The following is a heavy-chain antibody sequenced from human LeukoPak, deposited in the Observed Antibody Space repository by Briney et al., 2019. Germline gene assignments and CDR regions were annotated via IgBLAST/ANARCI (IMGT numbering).Heavy chain of an antibody. CDR3: ARDQGMGSGWYADAFDI. D-gene: IGHD6-19*01. CDR1: GYTFTNYD. Sequence: ASVKVSCKASGYTFTNYDINWVRQATGQGLEWMGWLHPNSGTAGYAQNFQGRVTITGDTSMSTAYMELRSLRSDDTAVYYCARDQGMGSGWYADAFDIWGQGTMVTVSS. CDR2: LHPNSGTA. V-gene: IGHV1-8*03. J-gene: IGHJ3*02.